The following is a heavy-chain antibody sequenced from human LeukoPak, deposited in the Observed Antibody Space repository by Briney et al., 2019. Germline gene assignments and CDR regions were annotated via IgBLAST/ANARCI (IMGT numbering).Heavy chain of an antibody. V-gene: IGHV1-46*01. CDR1: GFTFTSYY. CDR3: ARGGYYYDSSGYYSGLY. J-gene: IGHJ4*02. D-gene: IGHD3-22*01. CDR2: INPSGGST. Sequence: GGSLRLSCAASGFTFTSYYMHWVRQAPGQGLEWMGIINPSGGSTSYAQKFQGRVTMTRDTSTSTVYMELSSLRSEDTAVYYCARGGYYYDSSGYYSGLYWGQGTLATVSS.